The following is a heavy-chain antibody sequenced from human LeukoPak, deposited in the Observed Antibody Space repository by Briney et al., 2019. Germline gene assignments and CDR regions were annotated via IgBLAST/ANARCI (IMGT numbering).Heavy chain of an antibody. Sequence: ASVTVSCKASGYTFTGYYMHWVRQAPGQGLEWMVWINPNSGGTNYAQKFQGWVTMTRDTSISTAYMELSRLRSDDTAVYYCARGEDIVVVPAGTFDPWGQGTLVTVSS. V-gene: IGHV1-2*04. J-gene: IGHJ5*02. D-gene: IGHD2-2*01. CDR2: INPNSGGT. CDR3: ARGEDIVVVPAGTFDP. CDR1: GYTFTGYY.